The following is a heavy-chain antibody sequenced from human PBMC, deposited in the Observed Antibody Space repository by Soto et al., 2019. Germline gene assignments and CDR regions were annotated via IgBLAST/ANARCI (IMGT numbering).Heavy chain of an antibody. CDR3: ARVLRGGWFYYYGMDV. V-gene: IGHV4-34*01. CDR1: GGSFSGYY. CDR2: INHSGST. D-gene: IGHD6-19*01. J-gene: IGHJ6*02. Sequence: SETLSLTCAVYGGSFSGYYWSWIRQPPGKGLEWIGEINHSGSTNYNPSLKSRVTISVDTSKNQFSLKLSSVTAADTAVYYCARVLRGGWFYYYGMDVWGQGTTVTVSS.